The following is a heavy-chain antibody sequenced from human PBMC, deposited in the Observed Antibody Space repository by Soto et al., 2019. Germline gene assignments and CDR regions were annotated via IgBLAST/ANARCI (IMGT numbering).Heavy chain of an antibody. Sequence: PGGSLRLSCAASGFTFSSYWMSWVRQAPGKGLEWVANIKQDGSEKYYVDSVKGRFTISRDNAENSLYLQMNSLRAEDTVVYYCARGGSIAAVLYYYYGMDVWGQGTTVTVSS. CDR3: ARGGSIAAVLYYYYGMDV. CDR1: GFTFSSYW. J-gene: IGHJ6*02. V-gene: IGHV3-7*03. CDR2: IKQDGSEK. D-gene: IGHD6-13*01.